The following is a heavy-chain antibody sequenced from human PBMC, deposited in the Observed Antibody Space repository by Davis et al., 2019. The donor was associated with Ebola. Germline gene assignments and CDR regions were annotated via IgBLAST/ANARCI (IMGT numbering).Heavy chain of an antibody. CDR3: ATLQIGIVVVPALRDGMDV. J-gene: IGHJ6*02. CDR2: ISYDGSNK. CDR1: GFTFSSYG. Sequence: PGGSLRLSCAASGFTFSSYGMHWVRQALGKGLEWVAVISYDGSNKYYADSVKGRFTISRDNSKNTLYLQMNSLRAEDTAVYYCATLQIGIVVVPALRDGMDVWGQGTTVTVSS. D-gene: IGHD2-2*01. V-gene: IGHV3-30*03.